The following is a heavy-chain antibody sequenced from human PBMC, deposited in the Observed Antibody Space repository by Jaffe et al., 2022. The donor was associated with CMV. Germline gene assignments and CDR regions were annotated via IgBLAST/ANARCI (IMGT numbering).Heavy chain of an antibody. J-gene: IGHJ3*02. V-gene: IGHV5-10-1*03. CDR3: ARQVTVFYYDSSGYPIPHTEAFDI. CDR2: IDPSDSYT. D-gene: IGHD3-22*01. Sequence: EVQLVQSGAEVKKPGESLRISCKGSGYSFTSYWISWVRQMPGKGLEWMGRIDPSDSYTNYSPSFQGHVTISADKSISTAYLQWSSLKASDTAMYYCARQVTVFYYDSSGYPIPHTEAFDIWGQGTMVTVSS. CDR1: GYSFTSYW.